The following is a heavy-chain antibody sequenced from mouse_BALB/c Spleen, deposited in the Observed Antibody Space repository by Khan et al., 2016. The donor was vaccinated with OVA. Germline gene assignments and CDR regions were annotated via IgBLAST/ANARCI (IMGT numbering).Heavy chain of an antibody. D-gene: IGHD1-1*01. V-gene: IGHV1-20*02. CDR2: INPHIGET. CDR1: GYSFTGYF. J-gene: IGHJ2*01. Sequence: VQLQQSGPELVKPGASVKISCKASGYSFTGYFMNWVMQSHGKRLEWIGRINPHIGETFYNQKFKDKATLTVDESSSTAHMELRSLASEDSAVYYCARKNGSDFDCWGQGTTLTVSS. CDR3: ARKNGSDFDC.